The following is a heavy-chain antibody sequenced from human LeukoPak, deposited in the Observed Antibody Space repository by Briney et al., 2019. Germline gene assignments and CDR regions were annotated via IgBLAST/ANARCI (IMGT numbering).Heavy chain of an antibody. D-gene: IGHD6-19*01. V-gene: IGHV1-69*13. Sequence: ASVKVSCKASGGTSSSYAISWVRQAPGQGLEWMGGIIPIFGTANYAQKFQGRVTITADESTSTAYMELSSLRSEDTAVYYCARGGSSGWSQRGRFDYWGQGTLVTVSS. CDR2: IIPIFGTA. J-gene: IGHJ4*02. CDR1: GGTSSSYA. CDR3: ARGGSSGWSQRGRFDY.